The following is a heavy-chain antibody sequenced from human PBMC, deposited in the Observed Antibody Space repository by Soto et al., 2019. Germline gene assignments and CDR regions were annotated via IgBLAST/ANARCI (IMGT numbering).Heavy chain of an antibody. CDR1: SASIHSTNFT. Sequence: SETLSLTCTVSSASIHSTNFTYGGIRQPPGRGLEWIGNIYYSGSTYYNPSLNSRVTVSVDTSKNQFSLKVTSVTAADTAVYYCARLHGYCISSSCHGHYAMDVWGQGTTVT. CDR2: IYYSGST. CDR3: ARLHGYCISSSCHGHYAMDV. V-gene: IGHV4-39*01. D-gene: IGHD2-2*01. J-gene: IGHJ6*02.